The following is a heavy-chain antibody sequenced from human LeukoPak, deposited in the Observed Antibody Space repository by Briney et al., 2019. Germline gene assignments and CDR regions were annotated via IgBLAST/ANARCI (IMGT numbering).Heavy chain of an antibody. J-gene: IGHJ3*02. CDR1: GGSISGYY. Sequence: SETLSLTCTVSGGSISGYYWSWIRQPAGKGLEWIGRIYTSGSTHYNPSLKSRVTMSVDTSKNQFSLKLSSVTAADTAVYYCARLITGTTTAFDIWGQGTMVTVSS. V-gene: IGHV4-4*07. CDR2: IYTSGST. D-gene: IGHD1-7*01. CDR3: ARLITGTTTAFDI.